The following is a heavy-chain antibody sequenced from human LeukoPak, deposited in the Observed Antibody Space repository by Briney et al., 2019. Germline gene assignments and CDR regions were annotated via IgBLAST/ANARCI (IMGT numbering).Heavy chain of an antibody. Sequence: GGSLRLSCAASGFTFSGYSMNWVRQAPGKGLEWVSSISSSSSYIYYADSVKGRFTISRDNAKNSLYLQMNSLRAEDTAVYYCARGEPLLLFDYWGQGTLVTVSS. CDR2: ISSSSSYI. J-gene: IGHJ4*02. CDR1: GFTFSGYS. V-gene: IGHV3-21*01. CDR3: ARGEPLLLFDY. D-gene: IGHD2-15*01.